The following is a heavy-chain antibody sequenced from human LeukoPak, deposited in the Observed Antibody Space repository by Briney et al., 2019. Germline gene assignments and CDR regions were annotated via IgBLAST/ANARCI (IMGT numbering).Heavy chain of an antibody. Sequence: GASVKVSCKASGYTFTDYYMHWVRQAPGRGLEWVGLINPSGSRTICAQKFQGRVTMTRDTSTSTDYMELGSLRSEDTAVYYCARDNSYRDSSWWFDPWGQGTLVTVSS. CDR3: ARDNSYRDSSWWFDP. CDR2: INPSGSRT. J-gene: IGHJ5*02. V-gene: IGHV1-46*01. CDR1: GYTFTDYY. D-gene: IGHD6-6*01.